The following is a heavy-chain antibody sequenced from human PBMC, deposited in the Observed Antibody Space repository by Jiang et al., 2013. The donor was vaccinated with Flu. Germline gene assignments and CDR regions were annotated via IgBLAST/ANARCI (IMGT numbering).Heavy chain of an antibody. Sequence: GLVKPSQTLSLTCTVSGGSISSGGYYWSWIRQHPGKGLEWIGYIYHSGSTYYNPSLKSRVTISVDTSKNQFSLKLSSVTAADTAVYYCARDQGPNRSGWYFDYWAREPWSPSPQ. V-gene: IGHV4-31*03. D-gene: IGHD6-19*01. CDR1: GGSISSGGYY. CDR2: IYHSGST. CDR3: ARDQGPNRSGWYFDY. J-gene: IGHJ4*02.